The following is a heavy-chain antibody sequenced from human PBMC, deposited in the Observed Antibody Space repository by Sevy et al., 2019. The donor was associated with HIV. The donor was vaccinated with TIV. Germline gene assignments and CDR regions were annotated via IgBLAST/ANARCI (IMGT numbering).Heavy chain of an antibody. J-gene: IGHJ6*02. CDR2: ISYDGSNK. Sequence: GGSLRLSCAASGFTFSSYAMHWVRQAPGKGLEWVAVISYDGSNKYYADSVKGRFTISRDNSKNTLYLQMNSLRAEETAVYYCASHPVDTAMVDVYYYYGMDVWGQGTTVTVSS. D-gene: IGHD5-18*01. CDR1: GFTFSSYA. CDR3: ASHPVDTAMVDVYYYYGMDV. V-gene: IGHV3-30-3*01.